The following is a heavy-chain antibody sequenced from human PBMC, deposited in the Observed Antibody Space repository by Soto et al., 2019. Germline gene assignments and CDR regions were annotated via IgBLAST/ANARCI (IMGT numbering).Heavy chain of an antibody. CDR1: GGSISSGDYY. CDR2: IYYSGST. Sequence: SETLSLTCTVSGGSISSGDYYWSWIRQPPGKGLEWIGYIYYSGSTYYNPSLKSRVTISVDTSKNQFSLKLSSVTAADTAVYYCASRTITMNALDYWGQGTLVTVSS. J-gene: IGHJ4*02. V-gene: IGHV4-30-4*01. D-gene: IGHD3-22*01. CDR3: ASRTITMNALDY.